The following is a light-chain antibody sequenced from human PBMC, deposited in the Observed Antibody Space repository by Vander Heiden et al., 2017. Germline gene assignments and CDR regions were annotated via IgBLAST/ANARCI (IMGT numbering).Light chain of an antibody. CDR1: QSVLYTSKNKNC. CDR3: QQYYTNPPT. V-gene: IGKV4-1*01. Sequence: DLVMTQSPDSLTVSLRERATINCKSSQSVLYTSKNKNCLAWYQQRPGQPPKLLIYWASTRESGVPDRYSGSGSGTDFTLTISSLQAEDVAIYYCQQYYTNPPTFGGGTKVEIK. CDR2: WAS. J-gene: IGKJ4*01.